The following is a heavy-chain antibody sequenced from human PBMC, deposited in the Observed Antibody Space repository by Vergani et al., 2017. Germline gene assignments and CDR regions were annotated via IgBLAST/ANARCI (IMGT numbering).Heavy chain of an antibody. J-gene: IGHJ4*02. CDR2: INHSGST. Sequence: QVQLQQWGAGLLKPSETLSLTCAVYGGSFSGYYWSWIRQPPGKGLEWIGEINHSGSTNYNPSLKSRVTISVDTSKNQFSLKLSSVTAADTAVYYCARDPRKEGFDYWGQGTLVTVSS. CDR3: ARDPRKEGFDY. CDR1: GGSFSGYY. V-gene: IGHV4-34*01.